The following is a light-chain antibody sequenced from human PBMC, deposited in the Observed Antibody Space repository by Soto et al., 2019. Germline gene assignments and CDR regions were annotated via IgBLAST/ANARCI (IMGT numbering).Light chain of an antibody. CDR1: TGAVTSDYY. J-gene: IGLJ3*02. CDR3: LLYLGAAQV. V-gene: IGLV7-43*01. Sequence: QTVVTQEPSLTVSPGGTVTLTCASSTGAVTSDYYPNWLQQKPGQAPRSLIHSTYTRHFLTPARFSGSLLGGKAALTVSEVQPEDEADYYCLLYLGAAQVFGGGTKLTVL. CDR2: STY.